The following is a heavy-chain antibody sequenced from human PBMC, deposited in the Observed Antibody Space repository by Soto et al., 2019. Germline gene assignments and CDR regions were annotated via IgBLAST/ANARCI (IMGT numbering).Heavy chain of an antibody. CDR3: ARVPVAGTFYYYGMDV. CDR1: GFTFSSYS. Sequence: PGGSLRLSCAASGFTFSSYSMNWVRQAPGKGLEWVSSISSSSSYIYYADSVKGRFTISRDDAKNSLYLQMNSLRAEDTAVYYCARVPVAGTFYYYGMDVWGQGTTVTVSS. CDR2: ISSSSSYI. J-gene: IGHJ6*02. V-gene: IGHV3-21*01. D-gene: IGHD6-19*01.